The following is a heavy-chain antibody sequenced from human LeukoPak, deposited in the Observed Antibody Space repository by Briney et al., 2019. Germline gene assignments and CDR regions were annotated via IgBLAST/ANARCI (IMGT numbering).Heavy chain of an antibody. CDR1: GFTLSSYG. V-gene: IGHV3-33*01. J-gene: IGHJ4*02. CDR3: ARDSSGAAAGTLDY. Sequence: PGGSLRLSCAASGFTLSSYGMHWVRQAPGKGLEWVAVIWYDGSNKYYADSVKGRFTISRDNSKNTLYLQMNSLRAEDTAVYYRARDSSGAAAGTLDYWGQGTLVTVSS. D-gene: IGHD6-13*01. CDR2: IWYDGSNK.